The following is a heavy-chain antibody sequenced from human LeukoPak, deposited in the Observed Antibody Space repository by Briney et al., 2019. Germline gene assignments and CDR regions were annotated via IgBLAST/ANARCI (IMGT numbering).Heavy chain of an antibody. CDR1: GFTFSSYG. CDR2: IWYDGSNK. V-gene: IGHV3-33*01. Sequence: PGGSLRLSCAASGFTFSSYGMHWVRQAPGKGLEWVAVIWYDGSNKYYADSVKGRFTISRDNSKSTLYLQMNSLRAEDTAVYYCAREKYGDYVLADYWGQGTLVTVSS. J-gene: IGHJ4*02. CDR3: AREKYGDYVLADY. D-gene: IGHD4-17*01.